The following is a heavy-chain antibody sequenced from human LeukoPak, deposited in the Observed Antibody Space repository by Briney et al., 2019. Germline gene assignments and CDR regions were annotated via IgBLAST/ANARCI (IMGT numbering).Heavy chain of an antibody. CDR1: GYTLTDLS. CDR3: ATALAAAGPSYFDY. D-gene: IGHD6-13*01. V-gene: IGHV1-24*01. Sequence: GASVKVSCKVSGYTLTDLSMHWVRQAPGKGLEWMGGFDPEDGETIYAQKFQGRVTMTEDTSTDTAYMELSSLRSEDTAVYYCATALAAAGPSYFDYWGQGTLVTVSS. J-gene: IGHJ4*02. CDR2: FDPEDGET.